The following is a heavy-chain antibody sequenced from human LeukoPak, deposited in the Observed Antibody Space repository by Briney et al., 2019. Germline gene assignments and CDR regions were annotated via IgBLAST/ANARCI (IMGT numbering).Heavy chain of an antibody. CDR3: AKESGKFDY. V-gene: IGHV3-43*02. CDR2: ISADGGTT. Sequence: GGSLRLSCVVSGLNFADYAMHWVRQPPGKGLEWVSLISADGGTTFTADSVKGRFTIARDNSKNSLYLQMNSLRSEDTAMYFCAKESGKFDYWGQGTLVAVST. CDR1: GLNFADYA. J-gene: IGHJ4*02.